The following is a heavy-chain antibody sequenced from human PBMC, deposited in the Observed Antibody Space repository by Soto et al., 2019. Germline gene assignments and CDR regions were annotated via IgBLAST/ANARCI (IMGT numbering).Heavy chain of an antibody. CDR3: AGSPTQWLPNWYFDV. CDR2: INHSGST. CDR1: GGSFSGYY. V-gene: IGHV4-34*01. Sequence: QVQLQQWGAGLLKPSETLSLTCAVYGGSFSGYYWSWIRQPPGKGLEWIGEINHSGSTNYNPSLKSRVTISVDTSKNQFSLKLSSVTAADTAVYYCAGSPTQWLPNWYFDVWGRGTLVTVSS. J-gene: IGHJ2*01. D-gene: IGHD6-19*01.